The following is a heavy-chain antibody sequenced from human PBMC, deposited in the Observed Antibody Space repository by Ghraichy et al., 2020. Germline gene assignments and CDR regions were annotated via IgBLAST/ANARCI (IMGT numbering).Heavy chain of an antibody. Sequence: GALRLSCAASGFTFSSYAMSWVRQAPGKGLEWVSAISGSGGSTYYADSVKGRFTISRDNSKNTLYLQMNSLRAEDTAVYYCAKTYDCYCGAFDIWGQGTMVTVSS. D-gene: IGHD2-21*02. J-gene: IGHJ3*02. CDR2: ISGSGGST. CDR3: AKTYDCYCGAFDI. V-gene: IGHV3-23*01. CDR1: GFTFSSYA.